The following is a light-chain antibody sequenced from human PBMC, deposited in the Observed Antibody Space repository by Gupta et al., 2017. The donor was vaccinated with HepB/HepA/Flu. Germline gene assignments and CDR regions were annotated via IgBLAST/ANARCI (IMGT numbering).Light chain of an antibody. J-gene: IGLJ2*01. V-gene: IGLV1-44*01. CDR1: TSNIGVNT. CDR2: DND. Sequence: QSVLTQPPSASGTPGQRATISCSGSTSNIGVNTVNWYQHVPGSAPKLLMYDNDQRPSGVPDRFSASKSGTSASLAISGLQSGDEADYYCAAWHDSVDAPVFGGGTKLTVL. CDR3: AAWHDSVDAPV.